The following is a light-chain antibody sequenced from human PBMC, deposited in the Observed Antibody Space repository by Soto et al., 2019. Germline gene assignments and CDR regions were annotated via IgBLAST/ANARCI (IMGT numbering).Light chain of an antibody. V-gene: IGKV3-20*01. Sequence: VLTQSPVTLSLSPGERATLSCRASQSVSSSYLAWYQLKPGQAPRLLIYGASSRATGIPDRFSGSGSGTDFTLTISRLEPEDFAVYYCQQYDTSIWAYTFGQGTKLEIK. J-gene: IGKJ2*01. CDR2: GAS. CDR1: QSVSSSY. CDR3: QQYDTSIWAYT.